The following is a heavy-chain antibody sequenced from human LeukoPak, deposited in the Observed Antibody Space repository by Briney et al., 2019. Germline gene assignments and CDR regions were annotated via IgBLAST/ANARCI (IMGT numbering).Heavy chain of an antibody. J-gene: IGHJ4*02. D-gene: IGHD3-22*01. Sequence: GGSLTLSCAASGFIFEDYGMSWVRQAPGKGLEWVSGINWNGGTPVYADSVKGRFTISRDNAKNSLYLQMNSLRVEDTALYYCARDATARTDYYDSSGRTKFDYWGQGTLVTVSS. V-gene: IGHV3-20*04. CDR1: GFIFEDYG. CDR2: INWNGGTP. CDR3: ARDATARTDYYDSSGRTKFDY.